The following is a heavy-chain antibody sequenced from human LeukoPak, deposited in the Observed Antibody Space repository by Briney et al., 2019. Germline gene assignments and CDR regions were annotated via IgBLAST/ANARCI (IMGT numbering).Heavy chain of an antibody. CDR2: IYTSGST. CDR3: ARKDVVVAAKSFDY. V-gene: IGHV4-61*02. CDR1: GGSISSGSYY. D-gene: IGHD2-15*01. Sequence: SETLSLTCTVSGGSISSGSYYWSWIRQPPGKGLEWIVRIYTSGSTNYNPSLKRRITISVDTTKNQFSLKLSAVTAADTAVYYCARKDVVVAAKSFDYWGQGTLVTVSS. J-gene: IGHJ4*02.